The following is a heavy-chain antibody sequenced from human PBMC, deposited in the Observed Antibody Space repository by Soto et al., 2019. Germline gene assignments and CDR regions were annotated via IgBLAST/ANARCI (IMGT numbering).Heavy chain of an antibody. CDR1: RFTFSSYG. CDR2: VWLDGSNK. Sequence: PGGSLRLSCAASRFTFSSYGLHWVRQAPGKGLEWVAVVWLDGSNKYYADSVKGRFTISRDNSKNTLYLQMNSLRAEDTAVYYCARGGSSSWYLHWFDPWGQGTLVTVSS. CDR3: ARGGSSSWYLHWFDP. D-gene: IGHD6-13*01. J-gene: IGHJ5*02. V-gene: IGHV3-33*01.